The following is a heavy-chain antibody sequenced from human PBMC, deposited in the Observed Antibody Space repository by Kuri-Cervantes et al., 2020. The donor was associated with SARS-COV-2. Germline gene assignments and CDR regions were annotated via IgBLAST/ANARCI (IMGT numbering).Heavy chain of an antibody. CDR1: GGSISSSSYY. V-gene: IGHV4-61*05. CDR3: ARFQIMTTVSSFDY. D-gene: IGHD4-17*01. CDR2: IYYTGST. J-gene: IGHJ4*02. Sequence: GSLRLSCTVSGGSISSSSYYWSWIRQPPGKGLEWIGYIYYTGSTNYNPSLKSRVTISVDTSKKQFSLKLSSVTAADTAVYYCARFQIMTTVSSFDYWGQGTLVTVSS.